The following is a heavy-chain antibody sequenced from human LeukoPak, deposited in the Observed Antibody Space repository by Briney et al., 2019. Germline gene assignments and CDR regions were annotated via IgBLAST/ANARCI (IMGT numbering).Heavy chain of an antibody. V-gene: IGHV4-59*01. J-gene: IGHJ4*02. CDR3: ARRSGWRLSFDY. CDR2: IYYSGST. D-gene: IGHD3-3*01. CDR1: GGSISSYY. Sequence: PSETLSLTCTVSGGSISSYYWSWIRQPPGKGLEWIGYIYYSGSTNYSPSLKSRVTISVDTSKNQFSLKLSSVTAADTAVYYCARRSGWRLSFDYWGQGTLVTVSS.